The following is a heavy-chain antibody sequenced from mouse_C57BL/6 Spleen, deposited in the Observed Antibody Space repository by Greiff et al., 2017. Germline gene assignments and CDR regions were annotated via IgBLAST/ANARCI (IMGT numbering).Heavy chain of an antibody. J-gene: IGHJ3*01. CDR1: GYTFTDHT. Sequence: VQLQESDAELVKPGASVKISCKVSGYTFTDHTIHWMKQRPEQGLEWIGYIYPRDGSTKYNEKFKGKATLTADKSSSTAYMQLNSLTSEDSAVYFCARGIYYDYDGFAYWGQGTLVTVSA. V-gene: IGHV1-78*01. CDR3: ARGIYYDYDGFAY. D-gene: IGHD2-4*01. CDR2: IYPRDGST.